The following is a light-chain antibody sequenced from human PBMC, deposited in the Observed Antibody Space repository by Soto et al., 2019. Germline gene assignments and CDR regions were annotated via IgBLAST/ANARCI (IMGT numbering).Light chain of an antibody. Sequence: QSALTQPASVSGSPGQSITISCTGTSSDVGSYNLVSWYQQHPGKAPKLMIYEGSKRPSGVSNRFSGSKSGNTASLPISGLQAEDEADYYCCSYAGSRVVLGGGTKLTVL. V-gene: IGLV2-23*01. CDR1: SSDVGSYNL. J-gene: IGLJ2*01. CDR2: EGS. CDR3: CSYAGSRVV.